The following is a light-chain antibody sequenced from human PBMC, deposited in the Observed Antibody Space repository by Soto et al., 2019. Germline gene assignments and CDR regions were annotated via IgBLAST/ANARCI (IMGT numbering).Light chain of an antibody. Sequence: DIQMTQSPSTLSASVGDRVTITCRASQNVNTWLAWYQQKPGKAPKVLIYKASSLQSGAPSRFSGSGSGTEFTHTISSLQPDDFATYYCQQYNTLPPYTFGQGTKVEIK. CDR1: QNVNTW. V-gene: IGKV1-5*03. J-gene: IGKJ2*01. CDR2: KAS. CDR3: QQYNTLPPYT.